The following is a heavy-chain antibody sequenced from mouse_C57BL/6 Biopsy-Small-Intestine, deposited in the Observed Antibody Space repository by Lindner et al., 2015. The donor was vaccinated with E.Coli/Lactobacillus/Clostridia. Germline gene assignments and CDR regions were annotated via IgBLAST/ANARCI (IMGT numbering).Heavy chain of an antibody. CDR1: GYTFSGYW. CDR2: ILPGSGDI. D-gene: IGHD3-1*01. J-gene: IGHJ4*01. Sequence: VQLQESGAELMKPGASVKLSCKATGYTFSGYWIDWVKQRPGHGLEWLGEILPGSGDINYNEKFKGKATFTADTSSNTAYMQLSSLTTEDSAIYYYARRFGVPYLMDYWGQGTSVTVSS. V-gene: IGHV1-9*01. CDR3: ARRFGVPYLMDY.